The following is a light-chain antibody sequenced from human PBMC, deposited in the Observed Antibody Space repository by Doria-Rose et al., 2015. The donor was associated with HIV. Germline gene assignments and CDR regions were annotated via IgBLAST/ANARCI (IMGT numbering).Light chain of an antibody. V-gene: IGKV4-1*01. J-gene: IGKJ3*01. Sequence: DIRVTQSPESLGMSLGERATLNCKSNQSLLYTSKNYLAWYQQKPGQPPKLLIYWASTRQSWVPARFSGSGSGTDLTLTISSLEAEDVAVYYCQQYYDTPSFGPGTTVDIK. CDR3: QQYYDTPS. CDR2: WAS. CDR1: QSLLYTSKNY.